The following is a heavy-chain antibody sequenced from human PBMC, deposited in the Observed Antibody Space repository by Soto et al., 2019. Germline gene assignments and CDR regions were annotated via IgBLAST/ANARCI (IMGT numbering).Heavy chain of an antibody. V-gene: IGHV1-8*02. CDR3: ARTLYGDNVDY. J-gene: IGHJ4*02. CDR2: MNPNSGNT. Sequence: GASVKVSCKAIGYSFTSHYMHWVRQAPGQGLEWMGWMNPNSGNTGYAQKFQGRVTMTRNTSIGTAYMELSSLRSEDTAVYYCARTLYGDNVDYWGQGTLVTVSS. CDR1: GYSFTSHY. D-gene: IGHD4-17*01.